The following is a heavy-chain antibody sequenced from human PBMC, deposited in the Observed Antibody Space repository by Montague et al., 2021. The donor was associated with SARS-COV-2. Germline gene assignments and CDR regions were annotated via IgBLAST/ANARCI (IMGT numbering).Heavy chain of an antibody. CDR1: GYSISDGYY. CDR2: IFQSGTT. Sequence: SETLSLTCTVSGYSISDGYYWVWIRQPPGKGLEWIGNIFQSGTTXXNPXXXRRSTMSVDTSKNQFSLKLSSVTAADTAVYYCAREHWENYYDFWSGTNLASDYPYYGMGVWGQGTTVTVSS. V-gene: IGHV4-38-2*02. CDR3: AREHWENYYDFWSGTNLASDYPYYGMGV. D-gene: IGHD3-3*01. J-gene: IGHJ6*02.